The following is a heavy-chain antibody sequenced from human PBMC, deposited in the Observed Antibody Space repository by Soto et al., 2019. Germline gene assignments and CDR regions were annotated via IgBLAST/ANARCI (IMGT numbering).Heavy chain of an antibody. V-gene: IGHV1-46*03. CDR1: GYTFTSYY. J-gene: IGHJ6*03. D-gene: IGHD6-19*01. CDR2: INPSGGST. CDR3: ARDSSGSFTDYYYMDV. Sequence: ASVKVSCKASGYTFTSYYMRWVRQAPGQGLEWMGIINPSGGSTSYAQKFQGRVTMTRDTSTSTVYMELSSLRSEDTAVYYCARDSSGSFTDYYYMDVWGKGTTVTSP.